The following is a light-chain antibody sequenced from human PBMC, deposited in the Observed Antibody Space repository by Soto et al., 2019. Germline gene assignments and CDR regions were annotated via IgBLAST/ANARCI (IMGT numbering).Light chain of an antibody. CDR3: SSHTSGSTRV. CDR1: SNVVCGYYY. V-gene: IGLV2-14*01. CDR2: EVT. Sequence: QSVLTQPASVSGSPGQSIAISCTGTSNVVCGYYYVSWYQQHPDKAPKLMIYEVTKRPSGVFNRFSGSKSGNTASLTISGLQPEDEADYYCSSHTSGSTRVFGSGTKVTVL. J-gene: IGLJ1*01.